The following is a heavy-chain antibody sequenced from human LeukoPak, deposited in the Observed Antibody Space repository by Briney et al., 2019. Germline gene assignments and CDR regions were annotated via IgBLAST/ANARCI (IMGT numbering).Heavy chain of an antibody. D-gene: IGHD3-3*01. CDR2: ISGSGGST. CDR1: GGSFSGYY. CDR3: AKGGPGYYDFWSGPTDYYYYGMDV. J-gene: IGHJ6*02. Sequence: HASETLSLTCAVYGGSFSGYYWSWVRQAPGKGLEWVSAISGSGGSTYYADSVKGRFTISRDNSKNTLYLQMNSLRAEDTAVYYCAKGGPGYYDFWSGPTDYYYYGMDVWGQGTTVTVSS. V-gene: IGHV3-23*01.